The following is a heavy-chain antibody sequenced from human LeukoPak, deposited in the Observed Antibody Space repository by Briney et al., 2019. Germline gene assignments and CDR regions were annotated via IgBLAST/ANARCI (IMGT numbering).Heavy chain of an antibody. CDR1: GYYFPSYW. V-gene: IGHV5-51*01. CDR2: IYPADSDS. Sequence: GESLEISCKGSGYYFPSYWIAWVRQMPGKGLEWMGIIYPADSDSGYSPSFEGQVTLSVDKSTNTAHLEWSSLKVADTGVYYCARLNSDMVSSTWGQGTPVTVSS. J-gene: IGHJ4*02. D-gene: IGHD5/OR15-5a*01. CDR3: ARLNSDMVSST.